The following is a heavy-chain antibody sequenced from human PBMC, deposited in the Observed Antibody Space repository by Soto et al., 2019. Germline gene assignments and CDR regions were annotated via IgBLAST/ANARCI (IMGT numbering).Heavy chain of an antibody. Sequence: QVQLVESGGGVVQPGRSLRLSCAASGFTFSSYGMHWVRQAPGKGLEWVAVIWYDGSNKYYADSVKGRFTISRDNSKNTLYLQMNSLIAEDAAVYYCAREGSGWYRAIFDYWGQGTLVTVSS. D-gene: IGHD6-19*01. CDR3: AREGSGWYRAIFDY. CDR1: GFTFSSYG. CDR2: IWYDGSNK. V-gene: IGHV3-33*01. J-gene: IGHJ4*02.